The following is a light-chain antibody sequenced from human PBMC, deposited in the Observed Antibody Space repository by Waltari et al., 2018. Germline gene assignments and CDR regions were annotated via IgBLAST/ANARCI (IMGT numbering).Light chain of an antibody. CDR3: AAWDDTLSGVV. CDR2: RNN. J-gene: IGLJ2*01. Sequence: QSVLTQSPSASAAPGQRVTISSSGRGATTGSTHVFWYQHVPGTAPKLLIYRNNQRPSGVPDRFSGSKSGTSASLAVSGLRSEDEADYYCAAWDDTLSGVVFGGGTKLTVL. V-gene: IGLV1-47*01. CDR1: GATTGSTH.